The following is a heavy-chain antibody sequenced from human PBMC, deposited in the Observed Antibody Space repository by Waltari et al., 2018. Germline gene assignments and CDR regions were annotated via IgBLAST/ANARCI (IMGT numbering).Heavy chain of an antibody. CDR1: RFPFRLYG. CDR3: AKAVVTPGYFDY. V-gene: IGHV3-33*08. D-gene: IGHD2-21*02. J-gene: IGHJ4*02. CDR2: RGDDGSNK. Sequence: QVQLVVSGGGVVQPGRSLRLPCAASRFPFRLYGTHWARQAPGKGVEGGAVRGDDGSNKYYADSVKGRFTISRDNSKNALYLQMNSVRAEDTAMYYCAKAVVTPGYFDYWGQGTLVTVSS.